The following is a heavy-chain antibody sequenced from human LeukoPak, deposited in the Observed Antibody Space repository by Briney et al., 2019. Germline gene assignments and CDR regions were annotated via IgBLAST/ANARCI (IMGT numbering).Heavy chain of an antibody. Sequence: GGSLRLSCAASGFTFSSYGMHWVRQAPGKGLEWVAVISYDGSNKYYADSVKGRFTISRDNSKNTLYLQMNRLRAEDTAVYYCAKGAGHFDYWGQGTLVTVSS. CDR1: GFTFSSYG. J-gene: IGHJ4*02. CDR3: AKGAGHFDY. V-gene: IGHV3-30*18. CDR2: ISYDGSNK.